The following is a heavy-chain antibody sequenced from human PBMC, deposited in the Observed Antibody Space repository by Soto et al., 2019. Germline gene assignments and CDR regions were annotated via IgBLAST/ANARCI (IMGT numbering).Heavy chain of an antibody. CDR2: INPNSGGT. V-gene: IGHV1-2*04. CDR1: GYTFTGYY. J-gene: IGHJ6*03. Sequence: ASVKVSCKASGYTFTGYYMHCVRQAPGQGLEWMGWINPNSGGTNYAQKFQGWVTMTRDTSISTAYMELSRLRSDDTAVYYCARALSLPAARQIYYYYYYMDVWGKGTTVTVSS. D-gene: IGHD2-2*01. CDR3: ARALSLPAARQIYYYYYYMDV.